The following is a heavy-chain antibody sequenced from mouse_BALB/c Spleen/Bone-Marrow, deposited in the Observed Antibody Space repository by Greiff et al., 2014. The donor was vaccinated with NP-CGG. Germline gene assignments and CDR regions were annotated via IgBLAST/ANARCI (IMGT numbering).Heavy chain of an antibody. Sequence: AAAAVDFSRYWMSWVRQAPGKGLEWIGEINPDSSTINYTPSLKDKFIISRDNAKNTLYLQMSKVRSEDTALYYCARTRYGYYAMDYWGQGTSVTVSS. CDR2: INPDSSTI. CDR3: ARTRYGYYAMDY. V-gene: IGHV4-1*02. D-gene: IGHD2-10*02. J-gene: IGHJ4*01. CDR1: AVDFSRYW.